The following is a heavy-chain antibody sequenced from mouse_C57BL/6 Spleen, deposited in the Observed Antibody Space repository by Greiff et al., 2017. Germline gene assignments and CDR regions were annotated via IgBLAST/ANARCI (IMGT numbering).Heavy chain of an antibody. J-gene: IGHJ2*01. CDR3: ARYYYYDY. CDR1: GFTFSSYG. CDR2: ISSGGSYT. V-gene: IGHV5-6*02. D-gene: IGHD2-4*01. Sequence: DVMLVESGGDLVKPGGSLKLSCAASGFTFSSYGMSWVRQTPDKRLEWVATISSGGSYTYYPDSVKGRFTISRDNAKNTLYLQMSSLKSEDSAMYYCARYYYYDYWGQGTTLTVSS.